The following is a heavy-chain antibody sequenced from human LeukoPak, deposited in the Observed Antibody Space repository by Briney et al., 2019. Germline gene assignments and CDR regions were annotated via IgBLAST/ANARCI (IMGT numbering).Heavy chain of an antibody. V-gene: IGHV4-34*01. CDR3: ARVKDPGGYYYYYYMDV. CDR1: GGPFSGYY. CDR2: INHSGGT. J-gene: IGHJ6*03. D-gene: IGHD3-16*01. Sequence: SETLSLTCAVYGGPFSGYYWSWIRQPPGKGLEWIGEINHSGGTKYNPSLKSRVTISVDTSKNQFSLKLSPVTAADTAMYYCARVKDPGGYYYYYYMDVWGKGTTVTVSS.